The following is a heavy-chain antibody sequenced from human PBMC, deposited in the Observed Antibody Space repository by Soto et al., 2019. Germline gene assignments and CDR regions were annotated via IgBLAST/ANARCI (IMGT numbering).Heavy chain of an antibody. D-gene: IGHD3-10*01. CDR1: GGTFSTYR. J-gene: IGHJ3*02. CDR2: IIPMLGIA. Sequence: QVQLVQSGAEVKKPGSSVKVSCKDSGGTFSTYRMFWVRQAPGHGLEWMGRIIPMLGIANHGQRFQDRGTITADKSPATAHMELRRLRSADTALYYCTIGSWGGAVFDMWGQGTMVTVSS. CDR3: TIGSWGGAVFDM. V-gene: IGHV1-69*02.